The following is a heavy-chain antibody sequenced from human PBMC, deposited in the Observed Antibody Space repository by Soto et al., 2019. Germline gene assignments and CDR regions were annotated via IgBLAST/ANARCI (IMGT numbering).Heavy chain of an antibody. Sequence: XGTLSLTCTVSGGSVSNSNYYWGWIRQSPGKGLEWIGSVYYRGRSYSKSSVKSRVTISVDTSKNQFSLNLNSVTASDTAVYFCVSQRTSVLTQAYFDYWGPGALVTVSS. V-gene: IGHV4-39*01. CDR3: VSQRTSVLTQAYFDY. J-gene: IGHJ4*02. D-gene: IGHD2-8*01. CDR1: GGSVSNSNYY. CDR2: VYYRGRS.